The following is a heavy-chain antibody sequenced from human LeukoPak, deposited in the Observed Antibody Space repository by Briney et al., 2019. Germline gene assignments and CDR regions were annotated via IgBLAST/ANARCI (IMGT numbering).Heavy chain of an antibody. CDR3: ASSQWLVRYYFDY. Sequence: SETLSLTCAVYGGSFSGYYWSWIRQPPGKGLEWIGEINHSGSTNYNPSLKSRVTISVDTSKNQFSLKLSSVTAADTAVYYCASSQWLVRYYFDYWGQGTLVTVSS. D-gene: IGHD6-19*01. CDR1: GGSFSGYY. J-gene: IGHJ4*02. CDR2: INHSGST. V-gene: IGHV4-34*01.